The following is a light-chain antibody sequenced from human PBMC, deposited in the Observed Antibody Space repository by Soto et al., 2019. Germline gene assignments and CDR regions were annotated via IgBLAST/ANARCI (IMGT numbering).Light chain of an antibody. CDR2: WAS. Sequence: DTVMSQSPASLAVSLGGRATINCKSSQRLLYRSNNKNYLAWYQHKPGQPPKLLIYWASTRDSGVPDRFSGSGSGTDFTLTITYVQAEDVAVYYCQQYYNPPWTFGQGTKVEI. CDR3: QQYYNPPWT. J-gene: IGKJ1*01. V-gene: IGKV4-1*01. CDR1: QRLLYRSNNKNY.